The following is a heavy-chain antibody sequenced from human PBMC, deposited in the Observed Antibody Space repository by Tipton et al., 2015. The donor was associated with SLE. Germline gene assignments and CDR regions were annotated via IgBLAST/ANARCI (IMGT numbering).Heavy chain of an antibody. Sequence: TLSLTCTVSGGSIRDDGYYWSWLRQYPGKGPEWIGYIDYTGNTYNNPSLNSRITISLGTSKKQFSLRVSSVTAADTAVYYCARHDTNYGRNWFDPWGQGTLVTVSS. J-gene: IGHJ5*02. CDR2: IDYTGNT. CDR1: GGSIRDDGYY. D-gene: IGHD2-8*01. CDR3: ARHDTNYGRNWFDP. V-gene: IGHV4-31*03.